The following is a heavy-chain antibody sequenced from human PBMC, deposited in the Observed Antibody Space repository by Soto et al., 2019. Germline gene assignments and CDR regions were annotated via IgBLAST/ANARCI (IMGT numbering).Heavy chain of an antibody. Sequence: EVQLVESGGGLIQPGGSLRLSCAASGFTFSTYWMHWVRQAPGKGLVWVSRINPNGNNIGYADSVKGRFTISRDNPKKTLYLQMNSLRAEDTAVYYCVRELADCGGDCLHYWGQGTLVTVSS. CDR1: GFTFSTYW. V-gene: IGHV3-74*01. CDR3: VRELADCGGDCLHY. J-gene: IGHJ4*02. D-gene: IGHD2-21*02. CDR2: INPNGNNI.